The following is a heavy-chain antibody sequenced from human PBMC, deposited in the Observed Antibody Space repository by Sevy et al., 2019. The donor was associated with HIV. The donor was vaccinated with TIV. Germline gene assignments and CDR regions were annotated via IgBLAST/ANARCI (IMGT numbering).Heavy chain of an antibody. V-gene: IGHV3-30-3*01. CDR2: ISYDGSNK. D-gene: IGHD3-10*01. Sequence: GESLKISCAASGFTFSSYAMHWVRQAPGKGLEWVAVISYDGSNKYYADSVKGRFTISRDNSKNTLYLQMNSLRAEDTAVYYCARVGYGSGRPFDYWGQGTLVTVSS. CDR1: GFTFSSYA. CDR3: ARVGYGSGRPFDY. J-gene: IGHJ4*02.